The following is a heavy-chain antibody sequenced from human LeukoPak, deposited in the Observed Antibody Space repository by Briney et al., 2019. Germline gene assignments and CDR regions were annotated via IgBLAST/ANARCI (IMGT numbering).Heavy chain of an antibody. V-gene: IGHV4-34*01. CDR1: SGSLGGPFSDYY. CDR2: INHGGTT. Sequence: SETLSLTCGAYSGSLGGPFSDYYWSWIRQPPGKGLEWLGEINHGGTTTYNPSLQSRINISLDKTKKQISLRLTSVTTADTAVYFCARSTFWFDPWGQGTVVTVSS. CDR3: ARSTFWFDP. J-gene: IGHJ5*02.